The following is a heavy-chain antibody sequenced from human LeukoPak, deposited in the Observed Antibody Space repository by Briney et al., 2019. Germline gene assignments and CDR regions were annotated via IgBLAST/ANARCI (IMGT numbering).Heavy chain of an antibody. Sequence: GGSLSLSFAASGFTFSSYAMSWVRQAPGKGLEWVSAISGSGGSTYYADSVKGRFTISRDNSKNTLYLQMNSLRAEDTAVYYCAKEKLVGTLERWGQGTMVTVSS. CDR3: AKEKLVGTLER. CDR2: ISGSGGST. CDR1: GFTFSSYA. V-gene: IGHV3-23*01. D-gene: IGHD4-23*01. J-gene: IGHJ3*01.